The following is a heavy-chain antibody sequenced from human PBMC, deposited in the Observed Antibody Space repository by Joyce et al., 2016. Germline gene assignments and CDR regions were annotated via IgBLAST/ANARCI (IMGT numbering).Heavy chain of an antibody. V-gene: IGHV1-69*01. Sequence: QVQLVQSGAEVKKPGSSVKVSCKASGGTFSSDAFSWVRQAPGQGLEGVGGIIPLFGTASYPQKCQGRVTITADESTSTAYMELRSLRSEDTAVYYCARTVQQSQLLNDYYYYGMDVWGQGTTVTVSS. CDR3: ARTVQQSQLLNDYYYYGMDV. D-gene: IGHD2-2*01. J-gene: IGHJ6*02. CDR1: GGTFSSDA. CDR2: IIPLFGTA.